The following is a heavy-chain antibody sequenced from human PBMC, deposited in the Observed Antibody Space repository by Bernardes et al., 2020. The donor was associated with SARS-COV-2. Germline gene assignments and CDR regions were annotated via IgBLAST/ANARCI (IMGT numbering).Heavy chain of an antibody. Sequence: GGSLRLSCAASGFTFSSYGMHWVRQAPGKALEWVAVISYDGSNKYYADSVKGRFTISRDNSKNTLYLQMNSLRAEDTAVYYCARGSGYSSSSGLFDYWGQGTLVTVSS. CDR1: GFTFSSYG. CDR2: ISYDGSNK. V-gene: IGHV3-30*03. D-gene: IGHD6-6*01. CDR3: ARGSGYSSSSGLFDY. J-gene: IGHJ4*02.